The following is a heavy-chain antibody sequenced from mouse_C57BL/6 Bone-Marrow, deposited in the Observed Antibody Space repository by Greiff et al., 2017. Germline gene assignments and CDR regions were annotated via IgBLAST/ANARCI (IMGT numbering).Heavy chain of an antibody. J-gene: IGHJ3*01. CDR1: GYTFTDYY. CDR3: ARPSYYGSSYWFAN. D-gene: IGHD1-1*01. V-gene: IGHV1-19*01. Sequence: VQLQQSGPVLVKPGASVKMSCKASGYTFTDYYMNWVKQSHGKSLEWIGVFNPYNGGTSYNQKFKGKATLTVDKSSSTAYMELNSLTSEDSAVYFCARPSYYGSSYWFANWVQGPLVTFS. CDR2: FNPYNGGT.